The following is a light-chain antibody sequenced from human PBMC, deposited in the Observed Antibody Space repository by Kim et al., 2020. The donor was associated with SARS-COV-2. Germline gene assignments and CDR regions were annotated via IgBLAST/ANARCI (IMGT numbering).Light chain of an antibody. J-gene: IGLJ2*01. CDR3: NTRDKNKNVL. V-gene: IGLV3-19*01. Sequence: VALGQTVRITSEGDSLRSYYATWDQQKPGQAPIVVIYGKNNRPSGSPDRVSGSSSGNTASLTITGTQAGDEADYYCNTRDKNKNVLFGGGTQLTVL. CDR1: SLRSYY. CDR2: GKN.